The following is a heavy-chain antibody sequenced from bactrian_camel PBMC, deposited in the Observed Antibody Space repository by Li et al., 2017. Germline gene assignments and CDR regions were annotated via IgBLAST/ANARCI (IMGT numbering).Heavy chain of an antibody. CDR3: TRETQWVGYHEMAEY. Sequence: HVQLVESGGGSVQAGGSLRLSCTASGYASVRKCMGWFRQAPGMEREGVAAIDADGSTSYADSVKGRFTISKGYPKNTVYLQLNGLKSEDTAMYYCTRETQWVGYHEMAEYWGQG. J-gene: IGHJ4*01. D-gene: IGHD5*01. CDR1: GYASVRKC. V-gene: IGHV3S55*01. CDR2: IDADGST.